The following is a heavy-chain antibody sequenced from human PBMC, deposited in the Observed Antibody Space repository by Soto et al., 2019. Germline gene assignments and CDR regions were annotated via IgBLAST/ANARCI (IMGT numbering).Heavy chain of an antibody. Sequence: WTWIRQHPGKGLEWIGYIYYSGSTYYNPSLKSRVTIPVDTSKNQFSLKLSSVTAADTAVYYCARVCGGDCHYGMDVWGQGTTVTVSS. J-gene: IGHJ6*02. CDR3: ARVCGGDCHYGMDV. V-gene: IGHV4-31*02. D-gene: IGHD2-21*02. CDR2: IYYSGST.